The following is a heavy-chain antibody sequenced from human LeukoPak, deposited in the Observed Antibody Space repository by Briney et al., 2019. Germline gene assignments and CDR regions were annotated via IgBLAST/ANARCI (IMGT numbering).Heavy chain of an antibody. J-gene: IGHJ5*02. CDR1: GGSFSGYY. Sequence: SETLSLTCAVYGGSFSGYYWSWIRQPPGKGLEWIGEINHSGSTNYNPSLKSRVTISVDTSKNQFSLKLSSVTAADTAVYYCARGGEWEPIVVPLSSLAHPLWFDPWGQGTLVTVPS. D-gene: IGHD1-26*01. CDR2: INHSGST. CDR3: ARGGEWEPIVVPLSSLAHPLWFDP. V-gene: IGHV4-34*01.